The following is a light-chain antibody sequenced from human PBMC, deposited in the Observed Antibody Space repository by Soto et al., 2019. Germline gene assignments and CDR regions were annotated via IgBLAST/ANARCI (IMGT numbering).Light chain of an antibody. CDR1: QGISSY. J-gene: IGKJ5*01. V-gene: IGKV1-8*01. CDR3: QQYYSYPPIT. CDR2: AAS. Sequence: AIRMTQSPSSLSASTGDRVTITCRASQGISSYLAWYQQKPGKAPKLLIYAASTLQSGVPSRFSGSGSGTDFTLTIICLQSEDFANYYCQQYYSYPPITFGQGTRLEIK.